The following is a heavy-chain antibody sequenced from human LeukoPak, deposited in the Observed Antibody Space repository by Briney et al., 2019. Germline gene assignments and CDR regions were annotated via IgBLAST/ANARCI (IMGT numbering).Heavy chain of an antibody. CDR3: ARRIKSGILPCDY. J-gene: IGHJ4*02. CDR2: INPNNGDT. CDR1: GGTFSSRY. Sequence: ASVKVSCKASGGTFSSRYGISWVRQAPGQGLEWMGWINPNNGDTKYAQKFQGRVTMTRDTSISTAYMELTRLRSDDTAVYYCARRIKSGILPCDYWGQGTLVSVSS. D-gene: IGHD1-1*01. V-gene: IGHV1-2*02.